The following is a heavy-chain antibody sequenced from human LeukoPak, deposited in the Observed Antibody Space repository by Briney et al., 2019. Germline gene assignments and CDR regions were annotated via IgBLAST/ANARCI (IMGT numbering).Heavy chain of an antibody. CDR1: GFTFDDYA. CDR2: ISWNSGSI. Sequence: GGSLRLSCAASGFTFDDYAMHWVRQAPGKGLEWVSGISWNSGSIGYADSVKGRFTISRDNAKNSLYLQMNSLRAEDTALYYCAKGASSSWHAGYEYSQHWGQGTLVTVSS. D-gene: IGHD6-13*01. CDR3: AKGASSSWHAGYEYSQH. J-gene: IGHJ1*01. V-gene: IGHV3-9*01.